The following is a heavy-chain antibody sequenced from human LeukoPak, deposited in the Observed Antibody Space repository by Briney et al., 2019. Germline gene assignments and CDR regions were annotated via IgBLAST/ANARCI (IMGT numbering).Heavy chain of an antibody. CDR3: ARSCSSTSCQIED. Sequence: GGSLRLSCAASGFTFSSYRMHWVRQAPEKGLVWVSRIDLDGSTARYADSVKGRFTISRDNAKNMLYLQMNSLRAEDTAVYYCARSCSSTSCQIEDWGQGTLVTVSS. CDR2: IDLDGSTA. D-gene: IGHD2-2*01. V-gene: IGHV3-74*01. CDR1: GFTFSSYR. J-gene: IGHJ4*02.